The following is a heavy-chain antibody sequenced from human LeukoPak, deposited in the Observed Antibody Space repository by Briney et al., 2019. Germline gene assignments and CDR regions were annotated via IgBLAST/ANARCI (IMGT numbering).Heavy chain of an antibody. CDR2: ISFDESNK. J-gene: IGHJ1*01. V-gene: IGHV3-30*18. Sequence: PGGSLRLSCAASGFTFGSYAMHWVRQAPGKGLGWVALISFDESNKYYADSVKGRFTISRDNSKNTLYLQMNSLRAEDTAVYYCAKDHSSSWSEYFQHWGQGTLVTVSS. D-gene: IGHD6-13*01. CDR3: AKDHSSSWSEYFQH. CDR1: GFTFGSYA.